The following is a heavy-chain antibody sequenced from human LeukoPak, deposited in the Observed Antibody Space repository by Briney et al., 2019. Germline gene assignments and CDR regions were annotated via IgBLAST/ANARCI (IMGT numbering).Heavy chain of an antibody. V-gene: IGHV3-11*01. J-gene: IGHJ4*02. CDR3: AKDNDSSGWYFAGD. D-gene: IGHD6-19*01. CDR2: ISSSGSTI. Sequence: PGGSLRLSCAASGFTFSDYYMIWIRQAPGKGLEWVSYISSSGSTIYYADSVKGRFTISRDNAKNSLYLQMNSLRAEDTALYYCAKDNDSSGWYFAGDWDQGTLVTVSS. CDR1: GFTFSDYY.